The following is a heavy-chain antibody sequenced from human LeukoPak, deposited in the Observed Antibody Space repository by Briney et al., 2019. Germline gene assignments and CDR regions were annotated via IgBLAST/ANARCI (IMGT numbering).Heavy chain of an antibody. CDR3: ARVQSGSWTAGQH. V-gene: IGHV1-2*02. D-gene: IGHD1-26*01. CDR1: GYTFTGYY. CDR2: INPNSGGT. Sequence: GASVKVSCKASGYTFTGYYMHWVRQAPGQGLEWMGWINPNSGGTNYAQNFQGRVTMTRDMSTSTVYMELSSLISEDTAVYYCARVQSGSWTAGQHWGQGTLVTVSS. J-gene: IGHJ1*01.